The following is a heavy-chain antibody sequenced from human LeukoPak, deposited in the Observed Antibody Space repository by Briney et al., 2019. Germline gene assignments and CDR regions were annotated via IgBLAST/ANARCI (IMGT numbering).Heavy chain of an antibody. CDR1: GGTFSSYA. J-gene: IGHJ6*02. Sequence: ASVKVSCKASGGTFSSYAISWVRQAPGQGLEWMGRIIPILGIANYAQKFQGRVTITADKSTSTAYMELSSLRSEDTAVYYCARREILEWSPLSGMDVWGQGTTVTVSS. CDR2: IIPILGIA. D-gene: IGHD3-3*01. V-gene: IGHV1-69*04. CDR3: ARREILEWSPLSGMDV.